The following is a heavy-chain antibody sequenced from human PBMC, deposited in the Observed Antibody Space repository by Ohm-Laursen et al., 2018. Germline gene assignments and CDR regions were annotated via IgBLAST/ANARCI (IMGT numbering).Heavy chain of an antibody. D-gene: IGHD1-26*01. CDR3: AKDWEQNRHGSSADY. CDR1: GFNFSDFY. J-gene: IGHJ4*02. CDR2: ISGGGGGT. Sequence: SLRLSCSASGFNFSDFYMTWVRQAPGKGLEWVSGISGGGGGTYYADSVKGRFTISRDNSKNTLYLQMNSLRAEDTAVYYCAKDWEQNRHGSSADYWGQGTLVTVSS. V-gene: IGHV3-23*01.